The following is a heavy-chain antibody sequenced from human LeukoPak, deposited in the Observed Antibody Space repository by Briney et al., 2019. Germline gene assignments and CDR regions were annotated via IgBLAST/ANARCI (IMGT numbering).Heavy chain of an antibody. CDR1: GGSISTYY. Sequence: SETLSLTCTVSGGSISTYYWSWIRQPPGKGLEWIGYIYYSGSTNYNPSLKSRVTISVDTSKNQFSLKLSSVTAADTAVYSCARVRGSNYYYYMDVWGKGTTVTVSS. J-gene: IGHJ6*03. D-gene: IGHD3-10*01. CDR2: IYYSGST. V-gene: IGHV4-59*01. CDR3: ARVRGSNYYYYMDV.